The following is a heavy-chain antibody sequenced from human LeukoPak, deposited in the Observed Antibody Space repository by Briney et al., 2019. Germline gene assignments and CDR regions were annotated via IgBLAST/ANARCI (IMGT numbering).Heavy chain of an antibody. Sequence: GGSLRLSCAASGFTFSSYSMNWVRQAPGKGLEWVSSISSSSYIYYADSVKGRFTISRDNAKNSLYLQMNSLRAEDTAVYYCARSYYDSSGYPLLDYWGQGTLVTVSS. J-gene: IGHJ4*02. CDR3: ARSYYDSSGYPLLDY. D-gene: IGHD3-22*01. CDR1: GFTFSSYS. V-gene: IGHV3-21*01. CDR2: ISSSSYI.